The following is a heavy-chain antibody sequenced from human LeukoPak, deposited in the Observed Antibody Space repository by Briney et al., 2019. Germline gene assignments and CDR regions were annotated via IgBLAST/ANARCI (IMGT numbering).Heavy chain of an antibody. V-gene: IGHV3-33*01. D-gene: IGHD3-3*01. Sequence: GRSLRLSCAASGFTFSNFPMHWVRQAPGKGLEWVGVIWSDGSKWSDESKEFYADSVKGRFTISRDNSKNTLYLQMNSLRAEDTAVYYCARDPQNYDFWSGYYAVGYFDYWGQGTLVTVSS. CDR3: ARDPQNYDFWSGYYAVGYFDY. J-gene: IGHJ4*02. CDR2: IWSDGSKWSDESKE. CDR1: GFTFSNFP.